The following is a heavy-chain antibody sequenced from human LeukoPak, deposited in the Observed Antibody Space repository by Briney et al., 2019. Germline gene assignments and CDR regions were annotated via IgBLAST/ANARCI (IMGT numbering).Heavy chain of an antibody. V-gene: IGHV3-7*01. J-gene: IGHJ5*02. CDR2: IKQDGSEK. D-gene: IGHD3-22*01. CDR3: ARTPNYYDSSGYYLTGFDP. CDR1: GFTFSSYW. Sequence: GSLRLSCAASGFTFSSYWMSWVRQAPGKGLEWVANIKQDGSEKYYVDSVKGRFTISRDNAKNSLYLQMNSLRAEDTAVYYCARTPNYYDSSGYYLTGFDPWGQGTLVTVSS.